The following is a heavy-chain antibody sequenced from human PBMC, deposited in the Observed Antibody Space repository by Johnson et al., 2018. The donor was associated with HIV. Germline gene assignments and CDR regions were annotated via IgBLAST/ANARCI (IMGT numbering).Heavy chain of an antibody. CDR1: GFSFSSNW. Sequence: VQLVESGGGLVQPGGSLRLSCVGSGFSFSSNWMSWVRQAPGKGLEWVANIRQDGSEKYYVDSVMGRFTISRDNAKNALFLQMKSLRTEDTAMYYCASSELATMDNSFDIWGRGTMVTVSS. CDR3: ASSELATMDNSFDI. V-gene: IGHV3-7*01. J-gene: IGHJ3*02. CDR2: IRQDGSEK. D-gene: IGHD5-24*01.